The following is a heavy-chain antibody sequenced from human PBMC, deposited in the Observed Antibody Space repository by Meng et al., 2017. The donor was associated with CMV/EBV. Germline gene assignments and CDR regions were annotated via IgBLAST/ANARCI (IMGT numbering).Heavy chain of an antibody. D-gene: IGHD2-2*01. Sequence: GESLKISCAASGFTFSSYSMNWVRQAPGKGLEWVSSISSSSSYIYYADSVKGRFTISRDNAKNSLYLQMNSLRAEDTAVYYCARARVPAAIGAINWFDPWGQGTLVTV. CDR2: ISSSSSYI. V-gene: IGHV3-21*04. J-gene: IGHJ5*02. CDR1: GFTFSSYS. CDR3: ARARVPAAIGAINWFDP.